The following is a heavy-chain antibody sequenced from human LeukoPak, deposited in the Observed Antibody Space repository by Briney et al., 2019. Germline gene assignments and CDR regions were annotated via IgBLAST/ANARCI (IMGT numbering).Heavy chain of an antibody. CDR1: GYTFTGYY. CDR3: ARDSPYYVDAFDI. D-gene: IGHD3-10*02. J-gene: IGHJ3*02. V-gene: IGHV1-2*02. CDR2: ISPNSGGT. Sequence: GASVKVSCKASGYTFTGYYMHWVRQAPGQGLEWMGWISPNSGGTKYAQNFQGRVTMTRDTSISTAYMELSRLRSDDTAVYYCARDSPYYVDAFDIWGQGTMVTVSS.